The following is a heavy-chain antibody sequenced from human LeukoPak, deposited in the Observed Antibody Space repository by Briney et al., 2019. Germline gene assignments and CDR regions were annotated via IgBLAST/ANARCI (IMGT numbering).Heavy chain of an antibody. V-gene: IGHV3-23*01. CDR3: AKHGLGMDIVVVPAAMHWFDP. D-gene: IGHD2-2*03. J-gene: IGHJ5*02. CDR2: TSGSGGST. CDR1: GFTFSSYA. Sequence: GGSLRLSCAASGFTFSSYAMSWVRQAPGKGLEWVSATSGSGGSTYYADSVKGRFTISRDNSKNTLYLQMNSLRAEDTAVYYCAKHGLGMDIVVVPAAMHWFDPWGQGTLVTVSS.